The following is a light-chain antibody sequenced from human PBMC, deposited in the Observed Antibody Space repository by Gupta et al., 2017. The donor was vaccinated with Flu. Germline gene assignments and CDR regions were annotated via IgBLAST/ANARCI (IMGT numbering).Light chain of an antibody. CDR2: KDT. CDR3: QSADSSCLHVV. V-gene: IGLV3-25*03. Sequence: TPSITSSGHSFPKQYAYWYQQKPAQAPILVIYKDTERPSGIPERFSGSGSGTTVTLTISGVQAEDEADYYCQSADSSCLHVVFGGGTKLTVL. CDR1: SFPKQY. J-gene: IGLJ2*01.